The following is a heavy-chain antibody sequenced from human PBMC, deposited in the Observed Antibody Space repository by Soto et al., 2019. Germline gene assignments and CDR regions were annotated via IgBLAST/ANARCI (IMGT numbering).Heavy chain of an antibody. J-gene: IGHJ4*02. CDR3: ARAYTYYYDSSGYYLYFDY. V-gene: IGHV3-11*06. Sequence: GGSLRLSCAASGFTFSDYYMSWIRQAPGKGLEWVSYISSSSSYTNYADSVKGRFTISSDNAKNSLYLQMNSLRAEDTAVYYCARAYTYYYDSSGYYLYFDYWGQGTLVTVSS. D-gene: IGHD3-22*01. CDR1: GFTFSDYY. CDR2: ISSSSSYT.